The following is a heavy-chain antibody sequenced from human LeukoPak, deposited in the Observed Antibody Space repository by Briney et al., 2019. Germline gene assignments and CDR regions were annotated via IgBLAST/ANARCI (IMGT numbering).Heavy chain of an antibody. CDR1: GFTFSNYG. J-gene: IGHJ4*02. V-gene: IGHV3-21*01. D-gene: IGHD1-1*01. CDR3: AKGNWRYFDY. Sequence: GGSLRLSCTASGFTFSNYGMNWVRQAPGKGLEWVSFTDTSGNYIYYGDSVKGRFTISRDNAKNLVFLQMNGLRAEDTAVYYCAKGNWRYFDYWGQGTLVTVSS. CDR2: TDTSGNYI.